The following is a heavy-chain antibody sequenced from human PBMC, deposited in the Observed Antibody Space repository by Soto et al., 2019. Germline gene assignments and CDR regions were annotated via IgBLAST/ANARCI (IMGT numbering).Heavy chain of an antibody. D-gene: IGHD2-2*01. CDR1: GGTFSSYT. J-gene: IGHJ6*02. Sequence: SVKVSCKASGGTFSSYTISWVRQAPGQGLEWMGRIIPILGIANYAQKFQGRVTITADKSTSTAYMELSSLRSEDTAVYYCAAGVVPAARGHYYYYGMDVWGQGTTVTVSS. CDR2: IIPILGIA. CDR3: AAGVVPAARGHYYYYGMDV. V-gene: IGHV1-69*02.